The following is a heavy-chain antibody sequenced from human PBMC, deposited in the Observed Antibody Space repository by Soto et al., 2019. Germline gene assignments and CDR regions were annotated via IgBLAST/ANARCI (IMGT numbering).Heavy chain of an antibody. CDR2: IWYDGSNK. Sequence: PGGSLRLSCAASGFTFSSYGMHWVRQAPGKGLEWVAVIWYDGSNKYYADSVKGRFTISRDNSKNTLYLQMNSLRAEDTAVYYCARAGSYDSSGYYSRYWGQGXLVTVYS. J-gene: IGHJ4*02. V-gene: IGHV3-33*01. D-gene: IGHD3-22*01. CDR3: ARAGSYDSSGYYSRY. CDR1: GFTFSSYG.